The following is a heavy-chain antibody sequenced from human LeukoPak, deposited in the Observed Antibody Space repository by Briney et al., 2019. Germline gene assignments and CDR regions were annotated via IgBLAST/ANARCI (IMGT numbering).Heavy chain of an antibody. CDR2: IYYSGST. V-gene: IGHV4-59*01. CDR1: GGSISSYY. J-gene: IGHJ3*02. Sequence: SETLSLTCTVSGGSISSYYWSWIRQPPGKGLEWIGYIYYSGSTNYNPSLKSRVTISVDTSKNQFSLKLSSVTAADTAVYYCAAGATVTPDAFDIWGQGTMVTVSS. D-gene: IGHD4-11*01. CDR3: AAGATVTPDAFDI.